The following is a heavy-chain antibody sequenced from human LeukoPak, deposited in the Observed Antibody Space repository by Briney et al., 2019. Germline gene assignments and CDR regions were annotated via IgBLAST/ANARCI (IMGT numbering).Heavy chain of an antibody. J-gene: IGHJ4*02. Sequence: PGGSLRLSCAASGFTFSNAWVSWVRQAPGKGLEWVGRIKSKTDGGTTEYAAPGKGKFTNTREEEKNKMYMQMNSLKTEDTAVYYCTTPRREIAVAGGDYWGQGTLVTVSS. CDR2: IKSKTDGGTT. CDR3: TTPRREIAVAGGDY. CDR1: GFTFSNAW. V-gene: IGHV3-15*01. D-gene: IGHD6-19*01.